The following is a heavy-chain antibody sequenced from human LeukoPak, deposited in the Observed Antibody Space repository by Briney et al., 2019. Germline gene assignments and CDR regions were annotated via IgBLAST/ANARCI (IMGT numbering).Heavy chain of an antibody. CDR3: ARELYEYGGNPPGTFQH. Sequence: GASVKVSCKASGGTFSSYAISWVRQAPGQGLEWMGRIIPILGIANYAQKFQGRVTITADKSTSTAFMELSSLRSEDTAVYYCARELYEYGGNPPGTFQHWGQGTLVTVSS. V-gene: IGHV1-69*04. CDR1: GGTFSSYA. D-gene: IGHD4-23*01. J-gene: IGHJ1*01. CDR2: IIPILGIA.